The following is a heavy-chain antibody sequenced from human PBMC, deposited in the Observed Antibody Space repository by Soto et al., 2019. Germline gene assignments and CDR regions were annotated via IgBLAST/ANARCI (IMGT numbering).Heavy chain of an antibody. D-gene: IGHD5-12*01. CDR3: TTVILSGYDYLHHYGMDV. CDR1: GFTFSNAW. J-gene: IGHJ6*02. V-gene: IGHV3-15*01. Sequence: PGGSLRLSCAASGFTFSNAWMSWVRQAPGKGLEWVGRIKSKTDGGTTDYAAPVKGRFTISRDDSKNTLYLQMNSLKTEDTAVYYCTTVILSGYDYLHHYGMDVWGQGTTVTVSS. CDR2: IKSKTDGGTT.